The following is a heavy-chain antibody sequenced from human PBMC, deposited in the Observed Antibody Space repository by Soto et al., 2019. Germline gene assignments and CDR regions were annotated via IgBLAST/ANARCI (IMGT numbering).Heavy chain of an antibody. CDR2: ISPYNGNT. J-gene: IGHJ4*02. CDR3: ARTVYYENTRQYYFDF. Sequence: ASVKVSCKASGYIFKSNGIAWVRQARGQGLEWLGWISPYNGNTKYAQNLQGRLTITAATATSTAYMYLTGLRSDDTAVYFCARTVYYENTRQYYFDFWGQGTLVTVSS. D-gene: IGHD3-22*01. CDR1: GYIFKSNG. V-gene: IGHV1-18*01.